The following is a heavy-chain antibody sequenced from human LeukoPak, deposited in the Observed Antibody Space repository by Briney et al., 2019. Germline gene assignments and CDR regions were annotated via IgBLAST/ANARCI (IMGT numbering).Heavy chain of an antibody. J-gene: IGHJ3*02. CDR3: ARDRYCSSTSCYRKFAFDI. CDR1: GGSISSGSYY. CDR2: IYTSGST. Sequence: SQTLSLTCTVSGGSISSGSYYWSWIRQPAGKGLEWIGRIYTSGSTNYNPSLKSRVTISVDTSKNQFSLKLSSVTAADTAVYYCARDRYCSSTSCYRKFAFDIWGQGTMVTVSS. D-gene: IGHD2-2*02. V-gene: IGHV4-61*02.